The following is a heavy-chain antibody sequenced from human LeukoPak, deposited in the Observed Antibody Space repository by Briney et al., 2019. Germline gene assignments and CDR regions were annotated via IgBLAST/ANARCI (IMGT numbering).Heavy chain of an antibody. CDR3: ARESRSDAFDI. CDR1: GYTFTKYG. J-gene: IGHJ3*02. CDR2: ISAYNGDI. V-gene: IGHV1-18*01. Sequence: ASVKVSCKASGYTFTKYGVSWVRQAPGQGLEWMGWISAYNGDIKYAQRGKGRVTMTTDTSTSTVYMELRSLRSDDTAVYYCARESRSDAFDIWGQGTMVTVSS.